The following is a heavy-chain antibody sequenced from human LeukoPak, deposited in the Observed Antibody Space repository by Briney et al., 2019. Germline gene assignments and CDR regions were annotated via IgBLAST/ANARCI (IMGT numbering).Heavy chain of an antibody. CDR2: IYYSGST. Sequence: PSETLSLTCTVSGGSISSYYWSWIRQPPGKGLEWIGYIYYSGSTNYNPSLKSRVTISVDTSKNQFSLKLSSVTAADTAVYYCARVRRDGYIGSYFDYWGQGTLVTVSS. J-gene: IGHJ4*02. CDR1: GGSISSYY. D-gene: IGHD5-24*01. V-gene: IGHV4-59*01. CDR3: ARVRRDGYIGSYFDY.